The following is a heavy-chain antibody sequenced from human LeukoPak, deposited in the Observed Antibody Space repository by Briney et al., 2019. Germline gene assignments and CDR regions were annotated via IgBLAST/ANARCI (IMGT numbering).Heavy chain of an antibody. Sequence: GGSLRLSCAASGFTFSSYSMNWVRQAPGKGLEWVSSISSSSGYIYYADSVKGRFTISRDNAKNSLYPQMNSLRAEDTAVYYCARGYDSSGYFLGYWGQGTLVTVSS. CDR2: ISSSSGYI. CDR3: ARGYDSSGYFLGY. V-gene: IGHV3-21*01. J-gene: IGHJ4*02. D-gene: IGHD3-22*01. CDR1: GFTFSSYS.